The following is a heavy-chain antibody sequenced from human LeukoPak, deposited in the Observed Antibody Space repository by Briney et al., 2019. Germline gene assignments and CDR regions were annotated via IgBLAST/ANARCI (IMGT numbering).Heavy chain of an antibody. D-gene: IGHD3-22*01. V-gene: IGHV1-69*05. CDR2: IIPIFGTA. CDR1: GGTFSSYA. J-gene: IGHJ6*03. CDR3: ARGRDYYDSSGQYYYYYYYMDV. Sequence: ASVKVSCKASGGTFSSYAISWVRQAPGQGLEWMGGIIPIFGTANYAQKFQGRVTITTDESTSTAYMELSSLRSEDTAVYYCARGRDYYDSSGQYYYYYYYMDVWGKGTTVTVSS.